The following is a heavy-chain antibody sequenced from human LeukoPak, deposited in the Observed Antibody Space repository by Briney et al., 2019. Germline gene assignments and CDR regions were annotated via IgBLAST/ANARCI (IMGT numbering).Heavy chain of an antibody. V-gene: IGHV1-8*01. CDR3: ARGLLLRYFDWLLTREYYFDY. CDR1: GYTFTSYD. D-gene: IGHD3-9*01. J-gene: IGHJ4*02. Sequence: GASVRVSCKASGYTFTSYDINWVRQATGQGLEWMGWMNPNSGNTGYAQKFQGRVTMTRNTSISTAYMELSSLRSEDTAVYYCARGLLLRYFDWLLTREYYFDYWGQGTLVTVSS. CDR2: MNPNSGNT.